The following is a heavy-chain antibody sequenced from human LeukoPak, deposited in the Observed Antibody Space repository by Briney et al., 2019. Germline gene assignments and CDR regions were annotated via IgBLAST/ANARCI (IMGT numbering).Heavy chain of an antibody. CDR2: INHICST. CDR3: ARGGYCSSTSCSKLMDV. Sequence: SETLSLTCAVYGGSFSGYYWRWVRQPPGKGLEWVGEINHICSTHYNPSLNRRFPISVDTSKNQFSLKLSSVTAADTAVYYCARGGYCSSTSCSKLMDVWGKGTTVTVSS. D-gene: IGHD2-2*01. V-gene: IGHV4-34*01. CDR1: GGSFSGYY. J-gene: IGHJ6*04.